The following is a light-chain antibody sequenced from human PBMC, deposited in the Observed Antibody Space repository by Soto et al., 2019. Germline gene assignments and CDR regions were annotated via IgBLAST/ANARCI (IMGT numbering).Light chain of an antibody. J-gene: IGKJ1*01. CDR3: QQSYSTPQT. V-gene: IGKV1-39*01. Sequence: QKAPAPTSLSASVGDRVTITCRASQSISSYLNWYQQKPGKAPKLLIYAASSLQSGVPSRFSGSGSGTDFTLTISSLQPEDFATYYCQQSYSTPQTFGQGTKVDIK. CDR2: AAS. CDR1: QSISSY.